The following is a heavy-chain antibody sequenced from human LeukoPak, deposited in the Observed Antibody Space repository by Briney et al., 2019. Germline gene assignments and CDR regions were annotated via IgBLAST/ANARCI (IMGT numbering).Heavy chain of an antibody. J-gene: IGHJ6*02. D-gene: IGHD6-19*01. CDR3: ARGLASSGWYGYYYYGMDV. V-gene: IGHV1-18*01. CDR1: GYTFTSYG. CDR2: ISAYNGNT. Sequence: ASVKVSCKASGYTFTSYGISWVRQAPGQGLEWMGWISAYNGNTNYAQKLQGRVTMTTDTSTSTAYMELRSLRSNDTAVYYRARGLASSGWYGYYYYGMDVWGQGTTVTVSS.